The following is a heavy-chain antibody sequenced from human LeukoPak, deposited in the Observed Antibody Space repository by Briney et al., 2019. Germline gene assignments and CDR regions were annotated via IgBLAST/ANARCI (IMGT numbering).Heavy chain of an antibody. V-gene: IGHV4-61*02. J-gene: IGHJ5*02. Sequence: PSETLSLTCTVSGGSISSGSYYWSWIRQPAGKGLEWIGRIYTSGSTNYNPSLKSRVTISVDTSKNQFSLKLSSATAADTAVYYCARDFGELFDPWGQGTLVTVSS. CDR2: IYTSGST. D-gene: IGHD2-21*01. CDR3: ARDFGELFDP. CDR1: GGSISSGSYY.